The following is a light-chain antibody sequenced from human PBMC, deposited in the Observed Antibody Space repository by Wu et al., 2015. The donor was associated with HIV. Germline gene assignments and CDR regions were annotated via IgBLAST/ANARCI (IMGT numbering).Light chain of an antibody. V-gene: IGKV1-39*01. CDR3: QKYNTAPWT. CDR2: AAS. Sequence: DIQMTQSPSSLSTSVGGRVTITCRASQSINNYLNWYQLKPGKAPNLLIYAASSLQSGVPSRFSGSGSGTDFTLTISSLQPEDFATYYCQKYNTAPWTFGQGTKVEMK. CDR1: QSINNY. J-gene: IGKJ1*01.